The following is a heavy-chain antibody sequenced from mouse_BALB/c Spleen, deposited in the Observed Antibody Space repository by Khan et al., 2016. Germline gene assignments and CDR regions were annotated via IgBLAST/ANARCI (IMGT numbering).Heavy chain of an antibody. Sequence: VELVESGAELMKPGVSVKISCKTSGYTFSTYWIEWVKERPGHGLEWIGEIIPGSGSTNYNEKFKGKATLTAEESYNTAHMQISSLTSEDSAVYYCARGACWGQGTLVTGSA. CDR2: IIPGSGST. CDR3: ARGAC. V-gene: IGHV1-9*01. CDR1: GYTFSTYW. J-gene: IGHJ3*01.